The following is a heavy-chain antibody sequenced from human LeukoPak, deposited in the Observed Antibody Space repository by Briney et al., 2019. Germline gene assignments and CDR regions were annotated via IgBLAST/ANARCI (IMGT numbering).Heavy chain of an antibody. CDR1: GGSISSGDYY. V-gene: IGHV4-30-4*01. CDR2: IYYSGST. J-gene: IGHJ5*02. D-gene: IGHD1-7*01. Sequence: SETLSLTCTVSGGSISSGDYYWSWIRQPPGKGLEWIGYIYYSGSTYYNPSLKSRVTISVDTSKNQFSLKLSSVTAADTAVYYCARATYNWNYGSWFDPWGQGTLVTVSS. CDR3: ARATYNWNYGSWFDP.